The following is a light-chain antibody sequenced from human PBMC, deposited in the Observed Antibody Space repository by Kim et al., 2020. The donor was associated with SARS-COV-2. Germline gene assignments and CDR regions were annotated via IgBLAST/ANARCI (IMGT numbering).Light chain of an antibody. CDR2: RNN. J-gene: IGLJ3*02. Sequence: GPGVTMLLSGSSSNIGSNSVDWYQQLPGPAPNLLIHRNNQRPSGVPDRFSGSRSATSASLAISGLRSEDEADYYCATWDASLSGWVFGGGTQLTVL. CDR3: ATWDASLSGWV. V-gene: IGLV1-47*01. CDR1: SSNIGSNS.